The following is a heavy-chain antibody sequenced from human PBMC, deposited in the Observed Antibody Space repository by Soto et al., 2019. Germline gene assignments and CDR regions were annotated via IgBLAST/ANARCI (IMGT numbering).Heavy chain of an antibody. V-gene: IGHV5-51*01. Sequence: GEPLKISCXGSGYSFTSYWIGWVRQMPGKGLEWMGIIYPGDSDTRYSPSFQGQVTISADKSISTAYLQWSSLKASDTAMYYCARKLGIAAAGTGWFDPWGQGTLVTVSS. CDR1: GYSFTSYW. CDR3: ARKLGIAAAGTGWFDP. CDR2: IYPGDSDT. J-gene: IGHJ5*02. D-gene: IGHD6-13*01.